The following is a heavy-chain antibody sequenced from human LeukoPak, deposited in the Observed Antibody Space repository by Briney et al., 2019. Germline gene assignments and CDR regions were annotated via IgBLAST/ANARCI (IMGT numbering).Heavy chain of an antibody. CDR2: IYYSGNT. V-gene: IGHV4-59*01. D-gene: IGHD6-19*01. J-gene: IGHJ4*02. CDR3: ARYAYGSGPFDY. Sequence: PSETLSLTCTVSVGSISSYYWSWIRQPPGKGLEWIGYIYYSGNTNYNPSLKSRVTISVDTSKNQFSLQLNSVTAADTAVYYCARYAYGSGPFDYWGQGTLITVSS. CDR1: VGSISSYY.